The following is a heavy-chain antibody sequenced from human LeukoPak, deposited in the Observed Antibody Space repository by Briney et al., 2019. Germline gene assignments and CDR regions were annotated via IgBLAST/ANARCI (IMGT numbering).Heavy chain of an antibody. CDR1: GDIVSSNSAA. V-gene: IGHV6-1*01. CDR3: ARDREYCSGGSCYAFDY. J-gene: IGHJ4*02. CDR2: TYYRSKWYN. D-gene: IGHD2-15*01. Sequence: SQTLSLTCAISGDIVSSNSAAWNWIRQSPSRGLEWLGRTYYRSKWYNDYAVSVKSRITINPDTSKNQFSLQLNFVTPEDTAVYYCARDREYCSGGSCYAFDYWGQGTLVTVSS.